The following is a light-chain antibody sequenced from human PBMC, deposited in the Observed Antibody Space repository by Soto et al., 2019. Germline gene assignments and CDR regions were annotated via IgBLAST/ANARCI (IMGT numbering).Light chain of an antibody. CDR2: DAS. V-gene: IGKV3-11*01. CDR3: QQRSNWPGT. J-gene: IGKJ1*01. Sequence: EIVFTQSPATLSLSPRARATLSCRASQSISSYLAWYQQEPGQAPRLLVYDASNRATGIPARFSGSGSGTDFTLTISCLEPEDFAVYYCQQRSNWPGTFGQGTKVDIK. CDR1: QSISSY.